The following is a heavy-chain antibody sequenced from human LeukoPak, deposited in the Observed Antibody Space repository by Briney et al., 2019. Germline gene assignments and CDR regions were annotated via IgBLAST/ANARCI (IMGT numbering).Heavy chain of an antibody. Sequence: GGSLRLSCAASGFTFSSYSMNWFRQAPGKGLEWVSYISSSSSIIYYADSVKGRFTISRDDAKNSLYLQMNSLRDEDTAVYYCARDPGWFGSPPGAFDIWGQGTKVTVSS. CDR3: ARDPGWFGSPPGAFDI. CDR2: ISSSSSII. CDR1: GFTFSSYS. D-gene: IGHD3-10*01. J-gene: IGHJ3*02. V-gene: IGHV3-48*02.